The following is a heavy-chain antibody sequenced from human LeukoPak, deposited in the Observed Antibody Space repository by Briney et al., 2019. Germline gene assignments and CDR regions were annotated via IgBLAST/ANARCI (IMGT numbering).Heavy chain of an antibody. D-gene: IGHD2-2*01. CDR3: AAIPLGRVCSSTSCHDY. CDR2: IVVGSGNT. V-gene: IGHV1-58*01. J-gene: IGHJ4*02. CDR1: GFTFTSSA. Sequence: GASVKVSCKASGFTFTSSAVQWVRQARGQRLEWIGWIVVGSGNTNYAQKFQERVTITRDMSTSTAYMELSSLRSEDTAVYYCAAIPLGRVCSSTSCHDYWGQGTLVTVSS.